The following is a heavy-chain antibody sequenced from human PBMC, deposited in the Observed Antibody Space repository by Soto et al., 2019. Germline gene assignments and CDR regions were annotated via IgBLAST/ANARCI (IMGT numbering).Heavy chain of an antibody. CDR3: ARGEGYYGSGSYSYYYYYYGMDV. CDR1: GGTFSSYA. J-gene: IGHJ6*02. V-gene: IGHV1-69*01. D-gene: IGHD3-10*01. Sequence: QVQLVQSGAEVKKPGSSVKVSCKASGGTFSSYAISWVRQAPGQGLEWMGGIIPIFGTANYAQKFQGRVTITADESPSTAYMELSSLRSEDTAVYYCARGEGYYGSGSYSYYYYYYGMDVWGQGTTVTVSS. CDR2: IIPIFGTA.